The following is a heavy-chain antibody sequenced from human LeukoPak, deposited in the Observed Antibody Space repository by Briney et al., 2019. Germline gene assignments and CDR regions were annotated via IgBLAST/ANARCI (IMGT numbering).Heavy chain of an antibody. Sequence: GGSLRLSCAASGFTFSSYAMSWVRRAPGKGLEWVSGITTSGGSASYADSVKGRFTISRDNPGNTLFMEMHSLRAEDTAVYYCARDSSNWSATGAAFDIWGQGTMVTVSS. J-gene: IGHJ3*02. CDR2: ITTSGGSA. V-gene: IGHV3-23*01. CDR3: ARDSSNWSATGAAFDI. D-gene: IGHD6-13*01. CDR1: GFTFSSYA.